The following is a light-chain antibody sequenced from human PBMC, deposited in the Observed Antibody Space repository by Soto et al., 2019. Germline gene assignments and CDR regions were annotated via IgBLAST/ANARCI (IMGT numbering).Light chain of an antibody. CDR3: SSHGGNSPYV. CDR1: TSDIGGYNY. Sequence: QSALTQPPSASGSPGQSVAISCTGTTSDIGGYNYVSWYQQHPGKAPKLMIYEVNKRPSGVPDRFFGSKSGNTASLTVSGLQAEDEADYYCSSHGGNSPYVFGTGTKLTVL. J-gene: IGLJ1*01. V-gene: IGLV2-8*01. CDR2: EVN.